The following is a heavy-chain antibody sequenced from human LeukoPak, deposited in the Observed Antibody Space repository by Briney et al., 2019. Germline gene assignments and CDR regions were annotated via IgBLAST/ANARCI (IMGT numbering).Heavy chain of an antibody. V-gene: IGHV1-2*02. J-gene: IGHJ4*02. Sequence: AXVKVSCKASGYTFTDYYIHWVRRAPGQGLEGMGWVDPRSGITKCTQKFQGRVTMTRDTSINTVYVDLSGLTFDDTAVYYCATDNYGMLDYWGQGTLVTVSS. D-gene: IGHD3-9*01. CDR2: VDPRSGIT. CDR1: GYTFTDYY. CDR3: ATDNYGMLDY.